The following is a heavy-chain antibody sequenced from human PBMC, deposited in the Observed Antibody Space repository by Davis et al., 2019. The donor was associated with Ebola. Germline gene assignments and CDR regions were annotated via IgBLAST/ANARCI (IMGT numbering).Heavy chain of an antibody. D-gene: IGHD1-7*01. CDR3: ARSPGELPPAAFDM. CDR2: INWNGDST. CDR1: GFTFDDYG. Sequence: GESLKISCAASGFTFDDYGMSWVRQAPGKGLEWVSGINWNGDSTGYADSVKGRFTISRDNAKNSLYLQMNSLRAEDTALYHCARSPGELPPAAFDMWGQGTMVTVSS. J-gene: IGHJ3*02. V-gene: IGHV3-20*01.